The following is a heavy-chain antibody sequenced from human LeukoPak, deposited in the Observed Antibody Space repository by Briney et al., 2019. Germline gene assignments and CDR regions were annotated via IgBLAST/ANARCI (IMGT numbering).Heavy chain of an antibody. Sequence: ASVKVSCKASGYTFTGYYMHWVRQAPGQGLEWMGWINPNSGGTNYAQKFQGRVTMTRDTSISTAYMELSRLRSDDTAVYYCARVKQLVQPSDYWGQGTLVTVSS. J-gene: IGHJ4*02. CDR3: ARVKQLVQPSDY. CDR1: GYTFTGYY. CDR2: INPNSGGT. D-gene: IGHD6-6*01. V-gene: IGHV1-2*02.